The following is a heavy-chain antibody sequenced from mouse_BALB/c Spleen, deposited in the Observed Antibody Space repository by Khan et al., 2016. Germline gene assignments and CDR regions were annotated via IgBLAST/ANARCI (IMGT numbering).Heavy chain of an antibody. V-gene: IGHV9-3*02. J-gene: IGHJ2*01. D-gene: IGHD1-1*01. CDR1: GYTFRNYG. CDR2: INTNTEES. Sequence: QIQLVQSGPELKETGETVQISCKASGYTFRNYGINWVTQAPGKGLKWMGWINTNTEESTFAEEFKGRFAFSLETSASTAYLQINNLKNEDTATYFCAIYCSSSFFDSWGRGTTLTVSS. CDR3: AIYCSSSFFDS.